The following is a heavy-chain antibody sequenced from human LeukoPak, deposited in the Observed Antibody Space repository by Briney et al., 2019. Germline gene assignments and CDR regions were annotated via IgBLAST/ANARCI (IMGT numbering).Heavy chain of an antibody. Sequence: GWSLRLSCAASGFTFSGSAMHWVRQASGKGLEWVGRIRSKANSYATSYGASVRGRFTISREDSKNTAYLQMNSLKTEDTAVYYCTRRYYFDSSGYYQGDYWGQGTLVTVSS. J-gene: IGHJ4*02. CDR1: GFTFSGSA. V-gene: IGHV3-73*01. D-gene: IGHD3-22*01. CDR2: IRSKANSYAT. CDR3: TRRYYFDSSGYYQGDY.